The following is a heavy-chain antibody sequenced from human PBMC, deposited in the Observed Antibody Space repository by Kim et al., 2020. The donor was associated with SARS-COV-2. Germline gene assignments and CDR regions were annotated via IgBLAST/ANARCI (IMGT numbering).Heavy chain of an antibody. CDR2: IYYSGST. V-gene: IGHV4-59*01. D-gene: IGHD2-21*02. J-gene: IGHJ6*02. CDR1: GGSISSYY. Sequence: SETLSLTCTVSGGSISSYYWSWIRQPPGKGLEWIGYIYYSGSTNYNPSLKSRVTISVDTSKNQFSLKLSSVTAADTAVYYCASAPCGGDCYENYYYGMDVWGQGTTVTVSS. CDR3: ASAPCGGDCYENYYYGMDV.